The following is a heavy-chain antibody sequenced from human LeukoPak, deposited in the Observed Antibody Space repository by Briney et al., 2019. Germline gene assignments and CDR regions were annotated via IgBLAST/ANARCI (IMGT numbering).Heavy chain of an antibody. CDR2: IHTIGST. D-gene: IGHD1-26*01. J-gene: IGHJ5*02. Sequence: SETLSLTCTVSGGSISSYYWSWIRQPAGNELEWIGRIHTIGSTNYNPSLKSRVTMSVDTCKSQFSLKLSSVTAADTAVYYCARDPIVGGIGNWFDPWGEGTLVTVSS. CDR1: GGSISSYY. V-gene: IGHV4-4*07. CDR3: ARDPIVGGIGNWFDP.